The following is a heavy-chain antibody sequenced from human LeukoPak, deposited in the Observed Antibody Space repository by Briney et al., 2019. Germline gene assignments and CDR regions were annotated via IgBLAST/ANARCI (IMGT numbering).Heavy chain of an antibody. D-gene: IGHD6-19*01. V-gene: IGHV3-21*01. CDR1: GFTFSSYS. CDR3: ARDHGSSGWYPFDY. Sequence: TPGGSLRLSCAASGFTFSSYSMNWVRQAPGKGLEWVSSISSSSSYIYYAVSVKGRFTISRDNAKNSLYLQMNSLRAEDTAVYYCARDHGSSGWYPFDYWGQGTLVTVSS. J-gene: IGHJ4*02. CDR2: ISSSSSYI.